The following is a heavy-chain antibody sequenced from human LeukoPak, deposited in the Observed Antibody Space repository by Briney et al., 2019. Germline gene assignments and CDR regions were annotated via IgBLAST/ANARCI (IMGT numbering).Heavy chain of an antibody. D-gene: IGHD3-10*01. CDR2: IYYSGNT. J-gene: IGHJ4*02. Sequence: PSETLSLTCTVSGGSISSYYWSWIRQPPGKGLEWIGYIYYSGNTNYNPSLKSRVTISVDTSKNQFSLKVSSVTAADTAVYYCAINYYGSGSLDYWGQGNLVTVSS. CDR1: GGSISSYY. CDR3: AINYYGSGSLDY. V-gene: IGHV4-59*08.